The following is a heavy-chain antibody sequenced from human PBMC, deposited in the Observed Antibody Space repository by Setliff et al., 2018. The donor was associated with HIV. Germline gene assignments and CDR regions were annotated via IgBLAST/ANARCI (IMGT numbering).Heavy chain of an antibody. CDR1: GFSFSSYG. Sequence: PGGSLRLSCEASGFSFSSYGMHWVRQAPGKGLEWVAVIWYDGSNKYYADSVKGRFTISRDNSKNTLYLQMNSLRAEDTAVYYCAKEKFGGVNGGYYFDYWGQGTLVTVSS. CDR2: IWYDGSNK. CDR3: AKEKFGGVNGGYYFDY. D-gene: IGHD3-16*01. J-gene: IGHJ4*02. V-gene: IGHV3-33*06.